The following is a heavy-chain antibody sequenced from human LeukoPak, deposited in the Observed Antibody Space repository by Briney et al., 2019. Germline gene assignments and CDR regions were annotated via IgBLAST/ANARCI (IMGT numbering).Heavy chain of an antibody. CDR3: ARDVRSGYFDY. J-gene: IGHJ4*02. CDR2: ITSDSITR. V-gene: IGHV3-48*01. D-gene: IGHD4-17*01. Sequence: PGGSLRLSCAASGFTFSSHSMNWVRQAPGQGLEWVSYITSDSITRFYADSVKGRFTASRDNSKNTLYLQMNSLRAEDTAVYYCARDVRSGYFDYWGQGTLVTVSS. CDR1: GFTFSSHS.